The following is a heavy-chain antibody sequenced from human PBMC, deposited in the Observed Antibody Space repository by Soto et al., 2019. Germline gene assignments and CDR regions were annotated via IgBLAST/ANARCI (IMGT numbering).Heavy chain of an antibody. J-gene: IGHJ4*02. Sequence: GGSLRLSCAASGFTFSSYAMHWVRQAPGKGLEWVAVISYDGSNKYYADSVKGRFTISRDNSKNTLYLQMNSLRAEDTAVYYCASGAAEHRGYFDYWGQGTLVTVSS. CDR1: GFTFSSYA. D-gene: IGHD6-13*01. CDR2: ISYDGSNK. CDR3: ASGAAEHRGYFDY. V-gene: IGHV3-30*04.